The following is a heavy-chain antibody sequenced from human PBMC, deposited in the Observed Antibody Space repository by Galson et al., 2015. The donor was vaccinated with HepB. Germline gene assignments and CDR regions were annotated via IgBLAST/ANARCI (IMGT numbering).Heavy chain of an antibody. D-gene: IGHD3-10*01. CDR1: GESFRDYY. V-gene: IGHV4-34*01. CDR2: INHHGTT. Sequence: SETLSLTCAVYGESFRDYYWSWIRQSPGKGLEWIGEINHHGTTKYNPSLVGRLSISIDARKSQFSLKLRSVTAADTAKYYCSRVQVRGFFKLYYDGVDVWGQGTTVIVSS. J-gene: IGHJ6*02. CDR3: SRVQVRGFFKLYYDGVDV.